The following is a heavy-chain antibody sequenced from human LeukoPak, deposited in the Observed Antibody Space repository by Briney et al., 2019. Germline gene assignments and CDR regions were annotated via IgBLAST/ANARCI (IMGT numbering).Heavy chain of an antibody. V-gene: IGHV3-48*04. CDR3: ARDGYSYAENYYYYMDV. Sequence: GSLRLSCAASGFTFSSYNVNWVRQAPGKGLEWVSYISSSGSTIYYADSVKGRFTISRDNAKNSLYLQMNSLRAEDTAVYYCARDGYSYAENYYYYMDVWGKGTTVTVSS. CDR2: ISSSGSTI. D-gene: IGHD5-18*01. J-gene: IGHJ6*03. CDR1: GFTFSSYN.